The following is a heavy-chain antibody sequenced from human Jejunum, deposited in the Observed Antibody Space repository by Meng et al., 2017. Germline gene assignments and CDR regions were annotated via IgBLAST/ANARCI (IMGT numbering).Heavy chain of an antibody. Sequence: GESLKISCGASGFTFSNYWMSWVRQAPGKGLEWVANIRQDGSAKYYMDSVKGRFTISRDNAKNSLHLQMNSLRVEDTAVYYCARGLSKEMAAIVRVYFDYWGQGNRVNGYS. J-gene: IGHJ4*02. V-gene: IGHV3-7*01. CDR1: GFTFSNYW. CDR2: IRQDGSAK. D-gene: IGHD5-24*01. CDR3: ARGLSKEMAAIVRVYFDY.